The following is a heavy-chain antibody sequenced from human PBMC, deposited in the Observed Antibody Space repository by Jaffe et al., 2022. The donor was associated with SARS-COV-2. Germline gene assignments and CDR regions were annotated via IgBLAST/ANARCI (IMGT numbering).Heavy chain of an antibody. Sequence: EVQLVESGGGLVQPGRSLRLSCAASGFTFDDYAMHWVRQAPGKGLEWVSGISWNSGSIGYADSVKGRFTISRDNAKNSLYLQMNSLRAEDTALYYCAKDTGGSPMGGDAFDIWGQGTMVTVSS. CDR1: GFTFDDYA. D-gene: IGHD3-16*01. V-gene: IGHV3-9*01. CDR3: AKDTGGSPMGGDAFDI. CDR2: ISWNSGSI. J-gene: IGHJ3*02.